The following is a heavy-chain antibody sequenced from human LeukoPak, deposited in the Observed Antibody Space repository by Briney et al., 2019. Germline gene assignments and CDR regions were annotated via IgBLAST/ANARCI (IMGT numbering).Heavy chain of an antibody. CDR1: GYSISSGYC. V-gene: IGHV4-38-2*02. Sequence: SETLSLTCTVFGYSISSGYCWGWIRQPPGKGLEWIGTIYHDGRTYFNPSLKSRVTISLDTSRNQFSLKLNSVTAADTAVYYCAKSNGYGLVDIWGQGTMVTVSS. D-gene: IGHD3-10*01. CDR2: IYHDGRT. CDR3: AKSNGYGLVDI. J-gene: IGHJ3*02.